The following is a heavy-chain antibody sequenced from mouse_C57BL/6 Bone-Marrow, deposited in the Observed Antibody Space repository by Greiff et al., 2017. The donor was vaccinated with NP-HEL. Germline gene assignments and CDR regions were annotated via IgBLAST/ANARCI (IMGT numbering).Heavy chain of an antibody. CDR1: GYTFTDYE. V-gene: IGHV1-15*01. CDR2: IDPETGGT. Sequence: VQLQQSGAELVRPGASVTLSCKASGYTFTDYEMHWVKQTPVHGLEWIGAIDPETGGTAYNQKFKGKAILTADKSSSTAYMELRSLTSEDSAVYYCTRGKLLRPPFDYWGQGTTLTVSS. CDR3: TRGKLLRPPFDY. D-gene: IGHD1-2*01. J-gene: IGHJ2*01.